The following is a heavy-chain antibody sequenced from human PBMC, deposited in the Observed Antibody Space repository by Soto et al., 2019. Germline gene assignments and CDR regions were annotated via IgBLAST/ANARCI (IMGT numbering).Heavy chain of an antibody. J-gene: IGHJ4*02. CDR3: ARALEQWLVYFDY. Sequence: AETLSLTCTVSGGSISSYYWSWIRQPPGKGLEWIGYIYYSGSTNYNPSLKSRVTISVDTSKNQFSLKLSSVTAADTAVYYCARALEQWLVYFDYWGQGTLVTVSS. CDR2: IYYSGST. V-gene: IGHV4-59*01. CDR1: GGSISSYY. D-gene: IGHD6-19*01.